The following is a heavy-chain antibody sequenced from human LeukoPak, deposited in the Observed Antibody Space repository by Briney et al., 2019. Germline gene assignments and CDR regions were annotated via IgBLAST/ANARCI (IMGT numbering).Heavy chain of an antibody. V-gene: IGHV4-59*01. CDR3: ARVAGIGYNWFDP. D-gene: IGHD3-3*01. CDR2: IYYSGST. J-gene: IGHJ5*02. Sequence: SETLSLTCTVSGGSISSYYWSWIRQPPGKGLEWIGYIYYSGSTNYNPSLKSRVTISVDTSKNQFSLNLTSVTTADTAVYYCARVAGIGYNWFDPWGQGTLVTVSS. CDR1: GGSISSYY.